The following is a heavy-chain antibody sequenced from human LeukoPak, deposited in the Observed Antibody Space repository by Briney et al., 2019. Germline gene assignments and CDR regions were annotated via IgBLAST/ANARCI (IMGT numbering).Heavy chain of an antibody. D-gene: IGHD2-8*01. CDR2: IDYSGST. J-gene: IGHJ4*02. CDR1: GGSISSSSYY. CDR3: ARVDIVLMVYAFDY. Sequence: SETLSLTCTVSGGSISSSSYYWGWIRQPPGKGLEWIGSIDYSGSTYYNPSLKSRVTISVDTSKNQFSLRLSSATPADPAVYYCARVDIVLMVYAFDYWGQGTLVTVSS. V-gene: IGHV4-39*01.